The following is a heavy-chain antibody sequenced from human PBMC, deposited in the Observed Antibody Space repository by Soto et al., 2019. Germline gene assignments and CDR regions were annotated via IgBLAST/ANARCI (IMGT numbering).Heavy chain of an antibody. J-gene: IGHJ6*02. D-gene: IGHD3-9*01. CDR2: ISYDGSNK. CDR1: GFTFSSYG. CDR3: AKDQFDDILTGYLNYYYYYGMDV. V-gene: IGHV3-30*18. Sequence: QVQLVESGGGVVQPRRSLRLSCAASGFTFSSYGMHWVRQAPGKGLEWVAVISYDGSNKYYADSVKGRFTISRDNSKNTLYLQMNSLRAEDTAVYYCAKDQFDDILTGYLNYYYYYGMDVWGQGTTVTVSS.